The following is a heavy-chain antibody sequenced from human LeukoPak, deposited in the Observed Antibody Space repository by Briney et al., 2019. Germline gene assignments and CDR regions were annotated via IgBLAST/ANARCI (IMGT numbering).Heavy chain of an antibody. CDR3: ARIDDYVWSRRFDY. Sequence: GGSLRLSCAASGFTFSTYEMNWVRQAPGKGLEWGSYISSSGSTIYYGDSVQGRFTISRDNAKNSLYLQMNSLRAEDTAVYYCARIDDYVWSRRFDYWGQGTLVTVSS. CDR2: ISSSGSTI. J-gene: IGHJ4*02. CDR1: GFTFSTYE. V-gene: IGHV3-48*03. D-gene: IGHD3-16*01.